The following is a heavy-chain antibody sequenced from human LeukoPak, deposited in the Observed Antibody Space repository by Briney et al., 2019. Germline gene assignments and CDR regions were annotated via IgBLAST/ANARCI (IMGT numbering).Heavy chain of an antibody. J-gene: IGHJ6*02. CDR1: GYTFTIYG. CDR3: ARDSYFSSTSCYGMDV. D-gene: IGHD2-2*01. Sequence: ASVKVSCKASGYTFTIYGISWVRQAPGQGLEWMGWISAYNGNTNYAQKLQGRVTMTTDTSTSTAYMELRSLRSDDTAVYYCARDSYFSSTSCYGMDVWGQGTRSPSP. V-gene: IGHV1-18*01. CDR2: ISAYNGNT.